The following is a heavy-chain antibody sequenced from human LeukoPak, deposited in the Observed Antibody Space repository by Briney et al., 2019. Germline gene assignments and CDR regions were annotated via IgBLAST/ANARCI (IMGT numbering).Heavy chain of an antibody. CDR3: ARGDLLDY. V-gene: IGHV3-21*01. J-gene: IGHJ4*02. Sequence: GSLRLSCAASEFTFDNYAMSWVRQAPGKGLEWVSSISSSSSYIYYADSVKGRFTISRDNAKNTLYLQMNSLRAEDTAVYYCARGDLLDYWGQGTLVTVSS. CDR2: ISSSSSYI. CDR1: EFTFDNYA. D-gene: IGHD2-21*02.